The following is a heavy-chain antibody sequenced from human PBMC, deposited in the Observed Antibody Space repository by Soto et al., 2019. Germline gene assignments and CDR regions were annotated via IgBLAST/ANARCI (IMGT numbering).Heavy chain of an antibody. CDR2: IYYNGTT. Sequence: QVQLQESGPGLVKSSQTLSLTCTVSGGSISRGYYYWSWIRQHPGKGLEWIAYIYYNGTTSYNPSLKSRVHVSSDTSKHQFSLDLTSVTAADTAVYYCARRPAAGPVDYWGQGTLVTVSP. CDR1: GGSISRGYYY. D-gene: IGHD6-13*01. V-gene: IGHV4-31*03. J-gene: IGHJ4*02. CDR3: ARRPAAGPVDY.